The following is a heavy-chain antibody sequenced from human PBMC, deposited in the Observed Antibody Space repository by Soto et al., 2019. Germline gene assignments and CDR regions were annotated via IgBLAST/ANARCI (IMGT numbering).Heavy chain of an antibody. CDR2: IIPIFGTA. CDR3: ARDYYDSSGSTYNRFDP. Sequence: QVQLVQSGAEVKKPGSSVKVSCKASGGTFSSYAISWVGQAPGQGLEWMGGIIPIFGTANYAQKFQGRVTITADESTSTAYMGLSSLRSEDTAVYYCARDYYDSSGSTYNRFDPWGQGTLVTVSS. D-gene: IGHD3-22*01. J-gene: IGHJ5*02. V-gene: IGHV1-69*01. CDR1: GGTFSSYA.